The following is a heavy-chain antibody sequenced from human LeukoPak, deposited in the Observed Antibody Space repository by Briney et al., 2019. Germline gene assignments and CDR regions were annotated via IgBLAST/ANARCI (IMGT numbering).Heavy chain of an antibody. J-gene: IGHJ4*02. CDR3: AKGGKWDVTPFDY. CDR1: GFTFTDYW. D-gene: IGHD1-26*01. V-gene: IGHV3-23*01. CDR2: ISGGGGST. Sequence: HPGGSLRLSCAASGFTFTDYWMSWVRQAPGKGLEWVSTISGGGGSTYYADSVKGRFTISRDNSKNTLYLQVNSLRAEDTAVYYCAKGGKWDVTPFDYWGQGTLVTVSS.